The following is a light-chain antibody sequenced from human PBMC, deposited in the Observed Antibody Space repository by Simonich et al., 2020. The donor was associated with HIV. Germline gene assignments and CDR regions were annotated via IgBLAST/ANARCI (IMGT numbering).Light chain of an antibody. J-gene: IGKJ5*01. Sequence: DIVMTQSPLSLPVTPGEPASISCRSSQSLLHSNGYNYLDWYLQKPGQSPQLLIYLCSNRASGVPDRFSGRGSGTDFTLKISRVEAEDVGVYYCMQALQTPITFGQGTRLEIK. V-gene: IGKV2-28*01. CDR1: QSLLHSNGYNY. CDR3: MQALQTPIT. CDR2: LCS.